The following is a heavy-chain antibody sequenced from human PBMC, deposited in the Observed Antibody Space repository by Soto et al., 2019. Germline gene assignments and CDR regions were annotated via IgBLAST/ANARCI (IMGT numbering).Heavy chain of an antibody. CDR2: IWYDGSNK. J-gene: IGHJ6*03. Sequence: GGSLRLSCAASGFTFSSYGMHWVRQAPGKGLEWVAVIWYDGSNKYYADSVKGRFTISRDNSKNTLYLQMNSLRAEDTAVYYCARDPRFKYSDSHYYYYMDVWGKGTTVTVSS. CDR1: GFTFSSYG. V-gene: IGHV3-33*01. CDR3: ARDPRFKYSDSHYYYYMDV. D-gene: IGHD3-3*01.